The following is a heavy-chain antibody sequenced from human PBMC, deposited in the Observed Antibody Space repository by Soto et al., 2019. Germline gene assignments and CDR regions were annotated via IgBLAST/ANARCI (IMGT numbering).Heavy chain of an antibody. V-gene: IGHV1-69*12. CDR2: IIPIFSTT. Sequence: QVHLVQSGAEVKKPGSSVKVSCKAPGGTFSNHPLKWARQTPGPGLAWMGRIIPIFSTTNYAQKFQGRVTMTADESTITAYLELSSLKQDDTAVYYCAREVAADGTFREDVFDIWGQETLVTVSS. CDR3: AREVAADGTFREDVFDI. J-gene: IGHJ3*02. D-gene: IGHD6-13*01. CDR1: GGTFSNHP.